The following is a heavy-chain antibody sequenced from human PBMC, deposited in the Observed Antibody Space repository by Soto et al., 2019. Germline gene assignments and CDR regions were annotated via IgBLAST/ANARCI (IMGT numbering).Heavy chain of an antibody. J-gene: IGHJ5*02. CDR3: ARGKYCSGGSCYSGVWFDP. CDR1: GGSFSGYY. V-gene: IGHV4-34*01. Sequence: QVQLQQWGAGLLKPSETLSLTCCVYGGSFSGYYWSWIRQPPGKGLEWIGEINHSGSTNYNPSLKSRVTISVDTSKNQFSLKLSSVTAADTAVYYCARGKYCSGGSCYSGVWFDPWGQGTLVTVSS. D-gene: IGHD2-15*01. CDR2: INHSGST.